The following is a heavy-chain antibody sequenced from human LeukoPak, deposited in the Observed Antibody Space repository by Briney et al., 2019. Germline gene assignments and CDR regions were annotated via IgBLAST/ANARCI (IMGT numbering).Heavy chain of an antibody. J-gene: IGHJ4*02. CDR3: ARRGGTVTTCDY. D-gene: IGHD4-17*01. CDR1: GGSFSGYY. V-gene: IGHV4-34*01. Sequence: SETLSLTCAVYGGSFSGYYWSWIRQPPGKGLEWIGEINHSGSTNNNPSLKSRVTISVDTSKNQSSLKLSSVTAADTAVYYCARRGGTVTTCDYWGQGTLVTVSS. CDR2: INHSGST.